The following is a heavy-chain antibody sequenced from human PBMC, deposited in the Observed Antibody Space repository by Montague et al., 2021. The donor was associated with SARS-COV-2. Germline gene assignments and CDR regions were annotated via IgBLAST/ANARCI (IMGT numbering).Heavy chain of an antibody. CDR3: ARRGRELLPLASTICGFDV. V-gene: IGHV4-39*02. D-gene: IGHD5/OR15-5a*01. J-gene: IGHJ6*02. CDR1: GGSISSSNYY. Sequence: SETLSLTCTVSGGSISSSNYYWDWIRQPPGKGLEWIGSIYDSGSTYYNPSLKSRVTISVDTSKNHFSLKLSSVTAADTAVYYCARRGRELLPLASTICGFDVWGQGTTVTVSS. CDR2: IYDSGST.